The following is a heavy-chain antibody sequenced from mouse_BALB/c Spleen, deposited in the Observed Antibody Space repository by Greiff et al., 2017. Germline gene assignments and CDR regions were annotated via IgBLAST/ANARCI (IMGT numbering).Heavy chain of an antibody. V-gene: IGHV1-80*01. CDR3: AREGGNYVGAMDY. Sequence: VHLVESGAELVRPGSSVKISCKASGYAFSSYWMNWVKQRPGQGLEWIGQIYPGDGDTNYNGKFKGKATLTADKSSSTAYMQLSSLTSEDSAVYFCAREGGNYVGAMDYWGQGTSVTVSS. J-gene: IGHJ4*01. CDR1: GYAFSSYW. D-gene: IGHD2-1*01. CDR2: IYPGDGDT.